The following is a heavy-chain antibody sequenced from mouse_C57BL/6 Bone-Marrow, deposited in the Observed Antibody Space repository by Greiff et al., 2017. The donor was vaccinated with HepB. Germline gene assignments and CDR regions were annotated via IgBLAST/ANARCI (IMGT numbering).Heavy chain of an antibody. D-gene: IGHD1-1*01. V-gene: IGHV1-4*01. CDR3: ARFITTVVATDYAMDY. Sequence: VQLQQSGAELARPGASVKMSCKASGYTFTSYTMHWVKQRPGQGLEWIGYINPSSGYTKYNQKFKDKATLTADKSSSTAYMQLSSLTFEDSAVYYCARFITTVVATDYAMDYWGQGTSVTVSS. CDR2: INPSSGYT. CDR1: GYTFTSYT. J-gene: IGHJ4*01.